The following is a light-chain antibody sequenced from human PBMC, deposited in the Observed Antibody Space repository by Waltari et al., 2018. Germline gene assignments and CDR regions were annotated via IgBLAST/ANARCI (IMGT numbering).Light chain of an antibody. CDR1: QSVSSSD. Sequence: IVLTQSPGTLSLTPGERASLSCRASQSVSSSDLAWYQQKPGQAPRLLIYGASSRATGIPDRFSGSGSGTDFTLTISRLEPEDFAVYYCQQYGSSLTWTFGQGTKVEIK. CDR3: QQYGSSLTWT. V-gene: IGKV3-20*01. J-gene: IGKJ1*01. CDR2: GAS.